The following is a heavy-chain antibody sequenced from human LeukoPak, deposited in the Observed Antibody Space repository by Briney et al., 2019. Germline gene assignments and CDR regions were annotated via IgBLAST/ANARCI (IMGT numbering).Heavy chain of an antibody. V-gene: IGHV3-48*03. Sequence: GGSLRLCCAASGFTFSSYEMNWVRQAPGKGLERVSYISSSGSTIYYADSVKGRFTISRDNSKNSLYLQMNSLRAEDTAVYYCARHFPMAAGGSWGQGTLVTVSS. J-gene: IGHJ5*02. D-gene: IGHD6-13*01. CDR1: GFTFSSYE. CDR3: ARHFPMAAGGS. CDR2: ISSSGSTI.